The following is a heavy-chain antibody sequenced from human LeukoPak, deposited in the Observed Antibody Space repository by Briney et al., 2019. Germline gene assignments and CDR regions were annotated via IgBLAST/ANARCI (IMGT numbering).Heavy chain of an antibody. CDR3: ASAIEMAAINQFDY. J-gene: IGHJ4*02. CDR1: GGTFRSYA. V-gene: IGHV1-69*13. CDR2: IIPIFGTA. D-gene: IGHD5-24*01. Sequence: SVKVSCTASGGTFRSYAISWVRQAPGQGLEWMGGIIPIFGTANYAQKFQGRVTILADESTRTAYMELSSLRSEDTAVYYCASAIEMAAINQFDYWDQGTLVTVSS.